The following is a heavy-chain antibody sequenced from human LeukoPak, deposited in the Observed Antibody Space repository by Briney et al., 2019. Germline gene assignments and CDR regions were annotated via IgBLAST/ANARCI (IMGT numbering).Heavy chain of an antibody. CDR2: ISYDGSNK. CDR1: GFTFSSYA. J-gene: IGHJ4*02. V-gene: IGHV3-30-3*01. Sequence: RAGGSLRLSCAASGFTFSSYAMHWVRQAPGKGLEWVAVISYDGSNKYYADSVKGRFTISRDNSKNTLYLQMNSLRAEDTAVYYCARDVYCSSTSCYGRGDYWGQGTLVTVSS. D-gene: IGHD2-2*01. CDR3: ARDVYCSSTSCYGRGDY.